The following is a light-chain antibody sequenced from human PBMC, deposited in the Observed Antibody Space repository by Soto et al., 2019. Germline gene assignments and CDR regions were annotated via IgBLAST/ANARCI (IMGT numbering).Light chain of an antibody. Sequence: QSALTQPASVSGSPGQSITISCTGTSSDVGGYNYVSWYQQHPDKAPKLMIYDVSNRPSGVSNRFSGSKSGNTASLTISGLQAEDEADYYCSSYTSSSTRVFGPGTKLTVL. J-gene: IGLJ1*01. CDR3: SSYTSSSTRV. CDR1: SSDVGGYNY. V-gene: IGLV2-14*01. CDR2: DVS.